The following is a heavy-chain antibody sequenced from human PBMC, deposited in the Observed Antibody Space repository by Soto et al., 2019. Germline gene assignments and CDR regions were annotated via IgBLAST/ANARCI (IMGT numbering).Heavy chain of an antibody. Sequence: GGSLRLSCAASGFTFSNAWMSWVRQAPGKGLEWVGRIKSKTDGGTTDYAAPVKGRFTISRDDSKNTLYLQMNSLKTEDTAVYYCTSEPILVVPAAPIGDYWGQGTLVTVSS. J-gene: IGHJ4*02. CDR3: TSEPILVVPAAPIGDY. D-gene: IGHD2-2*01. V-gene: IGHV3-15*01. CDR1: GFTFSNAW. CDR2: IKSKTDGGTT.